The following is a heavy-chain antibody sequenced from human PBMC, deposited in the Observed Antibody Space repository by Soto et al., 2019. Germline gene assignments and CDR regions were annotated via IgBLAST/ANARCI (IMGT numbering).Heavy chain of an antibody. D-gene: IGHD1-7*01. V-gene: IGHV4-4*02. CDR3: ARDRLGITGTTGYFDY. CDR1: GGSISSSNW. J-gene: IGHJ4*02. CDR2: IYHSGST. Sequence: SETLSLTCAVSGGSISSSNWWSWVRQPPGKGLEWIGEIYHSGSTNYNPSLKSRVTISVDKSKNQFSLKLSSVTAADTAVYYCARDRLGITGTTGYFDYWGQGTLVTVSS.